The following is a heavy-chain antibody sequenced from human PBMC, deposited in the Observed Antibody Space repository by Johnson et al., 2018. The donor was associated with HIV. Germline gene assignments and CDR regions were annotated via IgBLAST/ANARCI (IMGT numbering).Heavy chain of an antibody. CDR2: IGFDGSNK. V-gene: IGHV3-33*01. D-gene: IGHD6-13*01. J-gene: IGHJ3*02. CDR3: ARDGGIAATDAFDI. Sequence: QVQLVESGGGVVQPGRSLRLSCAASGFTFSSYGMHWVRQAPGTGLEWVAVIGFDGSNKYYADSVKGRFTISRDNSKNTLYLQMNSLRAEDTAVYYCARDGGIAATDAFDIWGQGTMVTVSS. CDR1: GFTFSSYG.